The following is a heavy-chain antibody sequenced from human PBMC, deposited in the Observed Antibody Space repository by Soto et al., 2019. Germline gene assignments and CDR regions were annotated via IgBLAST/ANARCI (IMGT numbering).Heavy chain of an antibody. Sequence: GASVKVSCKASGGTFSSYTISWVRQAPGQGLEWMGRIIPILGIANYAQKFQGRVTITADKSTSTAYMELSSLRSEDTAVYYCAREHGSGSWTPEGWFDPWGQGTLVTVSS. V-gene: IGHV1-69*04. CDR1: GGTFSSYT. D-gene: IGHD3-10*01. CDR3: AREHGSGSWTPEGWFDP. CDR2: IIPILGIA. J-gene: IGHJ5*02.